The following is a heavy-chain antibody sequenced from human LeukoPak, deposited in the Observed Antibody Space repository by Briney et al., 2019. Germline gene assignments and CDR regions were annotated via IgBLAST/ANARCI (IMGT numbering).Heavy chain of an antibody. CDR3: ARRSEFDNTHYHYFDY. D-gene: IGHD2-15*01. CDR1: GGSIDSRSYY. CDR2: IYHSGST. J-gene: IGHJ4*02. V-gene: IGHV4-39*01. Sequence: PSETLSLTCTVSGGSIDSRSYYWDWIRQAPGKGLEWIGTIYHSGSTEYNPSLKSRVTIFVDTSKNQFSLILHSVAAADTAVYYCARRSEFDNTHYHYFDYWGQGALVTVSS.